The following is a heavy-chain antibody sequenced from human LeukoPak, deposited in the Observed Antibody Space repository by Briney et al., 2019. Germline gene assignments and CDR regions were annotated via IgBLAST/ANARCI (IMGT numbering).Heavy chain of an antibody. CDR1: GYTFTTYA. CDR2: ISAYNGNT. J-gene: IGHJ4*02. Sequence: WASVKVSCKASGYTFTTYAMNWVRQAPGQGLEWMGWISAYNGNTNYAQKFQGRVSMTTDTSTSTAYMELRSLRSDDTAVYYCAREGHYSSNWQGDYWGQGTLVIVSS. D-gene: IGHD6-13*01. CDR3: AREGHYSSNWQGDY. V-gene: IGHV1-18*01.